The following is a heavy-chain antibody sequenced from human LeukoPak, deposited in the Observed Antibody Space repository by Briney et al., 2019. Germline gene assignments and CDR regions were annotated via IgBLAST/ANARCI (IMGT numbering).Heavy chain of an antibody. V-gene: IGHV3-23*01. J-gene: IGHJ3*02. Sequence: GGSLRLSCAASGFTFTTYAMSWVRQAPGKGLEWVSVISGSGDSTYYADSVKGRFTISRDISKNTLYLQMKSLRAGDTAVYYCAKDKTYDDFWSGHDAFDIWGQGTMVTVSS. CDR2: ISGSGDST. D-gene: IGHD3-3*01. CDR1: GFTFTTYA. CDR3: AKDKTYDDFWSGHDAFDI.